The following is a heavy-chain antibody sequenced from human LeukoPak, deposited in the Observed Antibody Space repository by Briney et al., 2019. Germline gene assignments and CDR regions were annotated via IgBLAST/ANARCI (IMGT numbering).Heavy chain of an antibody. CDR3: ARPDDSESFYRANHY. CDR1: GFSFNSYP. CDR2: ISNDGNNK. D-gene: IGHD3-10*01. V-gene: IGHV3-30*04. J-gene: IGHJ4*02. Sequence: PGGSLRLSCAASGFSFNSYPMHWVRQAPGRGLEWVAVISNDGNNKYYADSVKGRFTISRDNSNNTPSLQMNGLRVEDTAVYYCARPDDSESFYRANHYWGRGTLVTVS.